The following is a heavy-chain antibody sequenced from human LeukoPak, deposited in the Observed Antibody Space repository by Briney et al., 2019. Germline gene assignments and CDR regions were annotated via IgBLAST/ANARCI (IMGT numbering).Heavy chain of an antibody. CDR3: ARARLFGVVIGSPVDY. CDR1: GFTFSSYN. V-gene: IGHV3-21*01. Sequence: GGSLRLSCAASGFTFSSYNMNWVRQAPGKGLEWVSSITSGSSYIYYADSVKGRFTISRDNAKNSLYLQMNSLRAEDTAVYYCARARLFGVVIGSPVDYWGQGTLVTVSS. CDR2: ITSGSSYI. D-gene: IGHD3-3*01. J-gene: IGHJ4*02.